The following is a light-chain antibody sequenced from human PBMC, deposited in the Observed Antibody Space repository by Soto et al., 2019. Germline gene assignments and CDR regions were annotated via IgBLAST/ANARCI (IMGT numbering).Light chain of an antibody. CDR2: AAS. V-gene: IGKV1-39*01. CDR1: QTDSTF. J-gene: IGKJ1*01. CDR3: QQSYHSPRT. Sequence: DIQMTQSPSSQSASVGDRVTITCRASQTDSTFLNWLQHRPGKAPKLLIYAASNLEGGVPSRFSGSGSGTDFTLTISSLQPEDSATYYCQQSYHSPRTFGQGTKVEIK.